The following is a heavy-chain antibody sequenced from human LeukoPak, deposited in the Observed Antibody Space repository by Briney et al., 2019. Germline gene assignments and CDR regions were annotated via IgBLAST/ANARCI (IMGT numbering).Heavy chain of an antibody. V-gene: IGHV3-30*03. CDR2: ISYDGSNK. CDR1: GFTFSSYG. Sequence: GGSLRLSCAASGFTFSSYGMHWVRQAPGKGLEWVAVISYDGSNKYYADSVKGRFTISRDNSKNTLYLQMNSLRAEDTAVCYCALRSYCSGGSCYSSPFDYWGQGTLVTVSS. J-gene: IGHJ4*02. D-gene: IGHD2-15*01. CDR3: ALRSYCSGGSCYSSPFDY.